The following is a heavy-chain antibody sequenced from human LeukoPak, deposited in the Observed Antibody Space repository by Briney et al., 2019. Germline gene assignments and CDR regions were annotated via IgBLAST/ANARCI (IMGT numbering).Heavy chain of an antibody. CDR2: ISWNSGSI. CDR3: AKVRGYSYGPFDS. V-gene: IGHV3-9*01. CDR1: GFTFSSYA. D-gene: IGHD5-18*01. Sequence: PGGSLRLSCAASGFTFSSYAMSWVRQAPGKGLEWVSGISWNSGSIGYADSVKGRFTISRDNAKNSLYLQMNSLRAEDTALYYCAKVRGYSYGPFDSWGQGTLVTVSS. J-gene: IGHJ4*02.